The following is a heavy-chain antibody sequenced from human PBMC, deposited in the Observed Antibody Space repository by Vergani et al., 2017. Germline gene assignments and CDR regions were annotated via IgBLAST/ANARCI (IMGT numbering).Heavy chain of an antibody. D-gene: IGHD6-13*01. CDR3: ARAAAAALDY. Sequence: QVQLQESGPGLVKPSETLSLTCTVSGGSISSGSYYWSWIRQPAGKGLEWIVRIPTSGSTNYNPSLKSRVTISLDTSKNQFSLKLNSLTAADTAVYYCARAAAAALDYWGQGTLVTVSS. CDR1: GGSISSGSYY. V-gene: IGHV4-61*02. J-gene: IGHJ4*02. CDR2: IPTSGST.